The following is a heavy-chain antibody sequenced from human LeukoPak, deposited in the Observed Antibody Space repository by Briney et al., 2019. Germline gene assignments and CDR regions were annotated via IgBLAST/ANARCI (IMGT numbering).Heavy chain of an antibody. V-gene: IGHV3-74*01. CDR1: GFTFSSYW. D-gene: IGHD3-16*01. CDR2: INSDGSST. CDR3: AGFWGYYYGMDV. Sequence: GGPLRLSCAASGFTFSSYWTHWVRQAPGKGLVWVSRINSDGSSTSYADSVKGRFTISRDNAKNTLYLQMNSLRAEDTAVYYCAGFWGYYYGMDVWGQGTTVTVSS. J-gene: IGHJ6*02.